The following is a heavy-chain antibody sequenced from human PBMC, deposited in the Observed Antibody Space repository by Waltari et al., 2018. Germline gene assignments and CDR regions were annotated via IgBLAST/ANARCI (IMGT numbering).Heavy chain of an antibody. D-gene: IGHD3-9*01. V-gene: IGHV4-39*01. CDR3: AESPRRFYRYFDWAGFEP. CDR1: GGSISSSSYY. J-gene: IGHJ5*02. CDR2: IYYSGST. Sequence: QLQLQESGPGLVKPSETLSLTCTVSGGSISSSSYYWGWIRQPPGKGLGWFGSIYYSGSTSSNPSLKSRVTISVDTSKNHFSLKLSSVTAADTAVYYCAESPRRFYRYFDWAGFEPWGQGTLVTVSS.